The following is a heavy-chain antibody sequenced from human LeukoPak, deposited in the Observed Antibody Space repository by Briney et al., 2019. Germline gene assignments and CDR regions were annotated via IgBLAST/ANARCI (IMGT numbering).Heavy chain of an antibody. CDR1: VGSISSYY. J-gene: IGHJ6*02. V-gene: IGHV4-59*01. CDR2: IYYSGST. D-gene: IGHD3-22*01. CDR3: ARDVSGDYYDSSGYHTYYYYGMDV. Sequence: SETLSLTCTVSVGSISSYYWSWIRQPPGKGLEWIGYIYYSGSTNYNPSLKSRVTISVDTSKNQFSLKLSSVTAADTAVYYCARDVSGDYYDSSGYHTYYYYGMDVWGQGTTVTVSS.